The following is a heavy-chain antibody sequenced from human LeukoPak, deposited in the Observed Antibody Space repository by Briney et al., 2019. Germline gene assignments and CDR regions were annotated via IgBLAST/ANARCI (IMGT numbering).Heavy chain of an antibody. J-gene: IGHJ5*02. Sequence: PGGSLRLSCAASGFTFSSYAMSWVRQAPGKGLEWVSAISGSGGRTHYADSVKGRFTISRDNSKNTLYLQMNSLRAEDTAVYYCAVNYYGSGSYPWGQGTLVTVSS. D-gene: IGHD3-10*01. CDR2: ISGSGGRT. V-gene: IGHV3-23*01. CDR3: AVNYYGSGSYP. CDR1: GFTFSSYA.